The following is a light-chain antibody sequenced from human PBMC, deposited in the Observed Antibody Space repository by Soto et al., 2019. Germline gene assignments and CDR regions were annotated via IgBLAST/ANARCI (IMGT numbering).Light chain of an antibody. CDR3: QQRNIWPPVT. CDR2: GAF. J-gene: IGKJ5*01. CDR1: PSVTNF. V-gene: IGKV3-11*01. Sequence: EIVLTQSPATLSLSPGERATLSCRASPSVTNFLAWYQQKPGQAPRLLIYGAFNRATGIPARFSGSGSGTELSLTISSLEPEDSAIYYCQQRNIWPPVTFGQGTRLEIK.